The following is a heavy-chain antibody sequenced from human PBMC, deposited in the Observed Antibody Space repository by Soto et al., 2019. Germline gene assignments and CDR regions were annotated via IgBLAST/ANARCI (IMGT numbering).Heavy chain of an antibody. J-gene: IGHJ4*02. V-gene: IGHV3-33*01. CDR2: IRYDGSNK. Sequence: QVQLVESWGGAVQPGRSLRLSCEASGFPFSNYGMHWVRQAPGKGLGWVALIRYDGSNKYYAESVKGRLTISRDNSKNTLYLQMNGLRAEDTAVDYCVIDRSDYLDHWGQGTLVSV. CDR3: VIDRSDYLDH. D-gene: IGHD3-10*01. CDR1: GFPFSNYG.